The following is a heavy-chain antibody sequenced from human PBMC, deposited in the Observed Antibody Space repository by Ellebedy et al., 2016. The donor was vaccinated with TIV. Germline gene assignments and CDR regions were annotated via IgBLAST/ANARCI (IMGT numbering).Heavy chain of an antibody. CDR3: TTDPYYTGFQYFLH. Sequence: GGSLRLSXTASGFNFNKAWMNWVRQAPGKGLEWVGLIKSKTGGGTADFAAPVKGRFTISRDDSKHTVSLQMNSLKTEDTAVYYCTTDPYYTGFQYFLHWGQGTLVTVSA. CDR2: IKSKTGGGTA. V-gene: IGHV3-15*07. J-gene: IGHJ1*01. D-gene: IGHD3-22*01. CDR1: GFNFNKAW.